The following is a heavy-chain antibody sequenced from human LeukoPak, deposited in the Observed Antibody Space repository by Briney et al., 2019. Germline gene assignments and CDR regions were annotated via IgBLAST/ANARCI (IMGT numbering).Heavy chain of an antibody. D-gene: IGHD3-10*01. Sequence: GGSLRLSCAASGFTFSSYSMNWVRQAPGKGLEWVSYISSSSSTIYYADSVKGRFTISRDNAKNSLYLQMNSLRAEDTAVYSCARGGGSGSYYPSFFDYWGQGTLVTVSS. CDR2: ISSSSSTI. CDR3: ARGGGSGSYYPSFFDY. J-gene: IGHJ4*02. CDR1: GFTFSSYS. V-gene: IGHV3-48*04.